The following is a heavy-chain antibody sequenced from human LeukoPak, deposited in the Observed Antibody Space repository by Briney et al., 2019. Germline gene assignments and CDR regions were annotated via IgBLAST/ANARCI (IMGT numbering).Heavy chain of an antibody. Sequence: GGSLRLSCVASGFTFSNYWMSWVRQAPGKGLECVANIKQDGIEKYYVDSVKGRFTISRDNAKNSLYLQMNSLRAEDTAMYYCARDSPERGYSYGPLDNYFDYWGQGTLVTVSS. J-gene: IGHJ4*02. CDR3: ARDSPERGYSYGPLDNYFDY. V-gene: IGHV3-7*01. D-gene: IGHD5-18*01. CDR1: GFTFSNYW. CDR2: IKQDGIEK.